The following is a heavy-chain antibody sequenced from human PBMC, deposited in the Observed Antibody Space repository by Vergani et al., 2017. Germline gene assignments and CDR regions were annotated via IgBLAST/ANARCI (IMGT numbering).Heavy chain of an antibody. Sequence: QVQLQESGPGLVKPSQTLSLTCTVSGGSISSGSYYWSWIRQPAGKGLEWIGRIYTSGSTNYNPSLKSRVTISVDTSKNQFSLKLSSVTAADTAVYYCARDQYGMDVWGQGTTVTVSS. CDR3: ARDQYGMDV. J-gene: IGHJ6*02. CDR1: GGSISSGSYY. V-gene: IGHV4-61*02. CDR2: IYTSGST.